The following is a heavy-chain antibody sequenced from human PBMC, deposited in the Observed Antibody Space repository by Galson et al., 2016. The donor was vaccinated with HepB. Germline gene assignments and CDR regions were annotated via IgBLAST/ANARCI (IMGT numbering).Heavy chain of an antibody. CDR1: GLTFSRNG. D-gene: IGHD2-21*02. Sequence: SLRLSCAASGLTFSRNGVHWVRQAPGQGLEWVGVIWYDGTNKYYADSVMGRFTISRDNSNNTVYLQMNNLRVEDTAVYYCARDRSVGGDRLDYWGQGTLVTVSS. J-gene: IGHJ4*02. CDR2: IWYDGTNK. CDR3: ARDRSVGGDRLDY. V-gene: IGHV3-33*01.